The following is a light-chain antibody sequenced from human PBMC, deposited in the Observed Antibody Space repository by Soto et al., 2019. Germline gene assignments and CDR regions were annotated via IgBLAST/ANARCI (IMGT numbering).Light chain of an antibody. J-gene: IGLJ1*01. Sequence: QSAPTQPASVSGSPGQSITISCTGTSTDVGDSNHVSWYQHHPGKAPKLIIYEVSYRPSGVSNRFSGSKSAYTASLTISGLQAEDEADYYCNSQTTSGIRVFGTGTKVTVL. V-gene: IGLV2-14*01. CDR2: EVS. CDR1: STDVGDSNH. CDR3: NSQTTSGIRV.